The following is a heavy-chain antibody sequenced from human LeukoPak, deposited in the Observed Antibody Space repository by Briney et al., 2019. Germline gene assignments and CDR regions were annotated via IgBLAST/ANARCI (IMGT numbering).Heavy chain of an antibody. Sequence: SETLSLTCTVSGGSISSSSYYWGWIRQPPGKGLEWIVSIYYSGSTYYNPSLKSRVTISVDTSKNQFSLKLSSVTAADTAVYYCAREEKSDFWSGYYSMGFDYWGQGTLVTVSS. CDR1: GGSISSSSYY. D-gene: IGHD3-3*01. J-gene: IGHJ4*02. CDR3: AREEKSDFWSGYYSMGFDY. CDR2: IYYSGST. V-gene: IGHV4-39*07.